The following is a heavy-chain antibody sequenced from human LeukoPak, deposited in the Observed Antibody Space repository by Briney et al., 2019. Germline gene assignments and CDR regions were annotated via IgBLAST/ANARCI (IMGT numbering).Heavy chain of an antibody. V-gene: IGHV1-8*01. CDR2: MNPNSGNT. CDR1: GYTFTSYD. J-gene: IGHJ5*02. Sequence: ASVKVSCKASGYTFTSYDINWVRQATGQGLEWMGWMNPNSGNTGYAQKFQGRVTMTRNTSISTAYMELSSLRSEDTAVYYCARGITIFGVDIVYWFDPWGQGTLVTVSS. CDR3: ARGITIFGVDIVYWFDP. D-gene: IGHD3-3*01.